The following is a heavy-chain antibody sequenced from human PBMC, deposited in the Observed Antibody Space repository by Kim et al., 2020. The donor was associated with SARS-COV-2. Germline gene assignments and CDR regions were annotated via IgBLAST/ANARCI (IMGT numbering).Heavy chain of an antibody. CDR2: INSDGSST. V-gene: IGHV3-74*01. CDR1: GFTFSSYW. J-gene: IGHJ6*02. Sequence: GGSLRLSCAASGFTFSSYWMHWVRQAPGKGLVWVSRINSDGSSTSYADSVKGRFTISRDNAKNTLYLQMNSLRAEDTAVYYCASRMYSSGWYYYYYYGMDVWGQGTTVTVSS. CDR3: ASRMYSSGWYYYYYYGMDV. D-gene: IGHD6-19*01.